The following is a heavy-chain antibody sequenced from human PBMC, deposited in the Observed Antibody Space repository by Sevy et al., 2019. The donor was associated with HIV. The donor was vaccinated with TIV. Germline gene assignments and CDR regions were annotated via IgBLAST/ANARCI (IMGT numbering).Heavy chain of an antibody. Sequence: GGSLRLSCAASGFTFSSYAMSWVRQAPGKGLEWVSAISGSGGSTYYADSVKGRFTISRSNSKNTLYLQMNSLRAEDTAVYYCAKEGTTMVRGVIIKPDNWFDPWGQGTLVTVSS. CDR1: GFTFSSYA. D-gene: IGHD3-10*01. CDR3: AKEGTTMVRGVIIKPDNWFDP. V-gene: IGHV3-23*01. J-gene: IGHJ5*02. CDR2: ISGSGGST.